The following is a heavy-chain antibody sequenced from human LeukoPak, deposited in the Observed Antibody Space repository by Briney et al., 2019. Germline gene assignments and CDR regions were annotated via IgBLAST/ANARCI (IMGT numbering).Heavy chain of an antibody. CDR3: AKVKIAAASHFDY. V-gene: IGHV3-30*18. D-gene: IGHD6-13*01. CDR2: ISYDGSNK. J-gene: IGHJ4*02. Sequence: GGSLRLSCAASGFTFSSYGMHWVRQAPGKGLEWAAVISYDGSNKYYADSVKGRFTISRDNSKNTLYLQMNSLRAEDTAVYYCAKVKIAAASHFDYWGQGTLVTVSS. CDR1: GFTFSSYG.